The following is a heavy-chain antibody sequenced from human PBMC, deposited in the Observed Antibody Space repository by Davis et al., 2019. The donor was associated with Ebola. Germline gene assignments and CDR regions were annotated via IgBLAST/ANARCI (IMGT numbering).Heavy chain of an antibody. CDR1: GDSVSSGG. J-gene: IGHJ4*01. D-gene: IGHD5-12*01. V-gene: IGHV6-1*01. Sequence: PSETLSLTCAISGDSVSSGGWNWIRQSPSRGLEWLGRTYYNSKWYNDYAVSVKSRITINPDTSKNQLSLQLNSMTPEDTAVYYCARGWLRSKFDYWGQGTLVTVSS. CDR3: ARGWLRSKFDY. CDR2: TYYNSKWYN.